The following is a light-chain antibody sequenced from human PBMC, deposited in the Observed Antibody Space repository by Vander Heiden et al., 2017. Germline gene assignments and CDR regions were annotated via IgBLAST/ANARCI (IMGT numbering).Light chain of an antibody. V-gene: IGKV1-39*01. Sequence: DIQMTQSPSSLSASVGDRVTITCWASKNISCYLNWYQQKPGKAPKLLIYAASSLQSGVPSRFSGSGSGTDFTLTISSLQPEDFATYYCQQSYSTPLTFGGGTKVEIK. CDR3: QQSYSTPLT. J-gene: IGKJ4*01. CDR1: KNISCY. CDR2: AAS.